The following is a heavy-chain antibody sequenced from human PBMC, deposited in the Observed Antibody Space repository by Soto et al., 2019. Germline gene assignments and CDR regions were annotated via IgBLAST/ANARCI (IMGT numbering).Heavy chain of an antibody. CDR3: TTGRVDCSSTSCPTSPDYYYYYGMDV. D-gene: IGHD2-2*01. CDR2: IKSTTDGETT. CDR1: GFTFSNAW. J-gene: IGHJ6*02. V-gene: IGHV3-15*01. Sequence: GGSLRLSCAASGFTFSNAWMSWVRQAPGKGLEWIGRIKSTTDGETTDYAAPVKGRFTISRDDSKNTLYLQMNSLKPEDTAVYYCTTGRVDCSSTSCPTSPDYYYYYGMDVWGQGTTVTVSS.